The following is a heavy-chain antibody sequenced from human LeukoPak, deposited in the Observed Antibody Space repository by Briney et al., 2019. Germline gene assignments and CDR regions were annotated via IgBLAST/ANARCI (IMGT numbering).Heavy chain of an antibody. CDR2: INPSGGST. CDR1: GYTFTSYY. V-gene: IGHV1-46*01. Sequence: ASVKVSCKASGYTFTSYYMHWVRQAPGQGLEWMGIINPSGGSTSYAQKFQGRVTMTRDMSTSTVYMELSSLRSEDTAVYYCASMIPYSSSLGPPSDWYFDLWGRGTLVTVSS. D-gene: IGHD6-6*01. J-gene: IGHJ2*01. CDR3: ASMIPYSSSLGPPSDWYFDL.